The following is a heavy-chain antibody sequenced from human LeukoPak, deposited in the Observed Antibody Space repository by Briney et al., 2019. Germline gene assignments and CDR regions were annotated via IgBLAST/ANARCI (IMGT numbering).Heavy chain of an antibody. Sequence: PSETLSLTCTISGGSISDYYWGWIRQPPGKGLEWIGYVHNSGDTNYNPSLRSRVTISLDTSKNDFPLKLSSVTAADTAVYYCARETSISSFDYWGQGTLVTVSS. CDR3: ARETSISSFDY. V-gene: IGHV4-59*01. CDR2: VHNSGDT. J-gene: IGHJ4*02. CDR1: GGSISDYY. D-gene: IGHD2-21*01.